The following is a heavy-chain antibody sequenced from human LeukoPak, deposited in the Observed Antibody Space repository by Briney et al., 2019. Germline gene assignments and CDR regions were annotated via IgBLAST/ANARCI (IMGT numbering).Heavy chain of an antibody. J-gene: IGHJ4*02. CDR3: ARDPSDMVRGVIRFDY. V-gene: IGHV4-59*12. CDR1: GGSISSYY. D-gene: IGHD3-10*01. CDR2: IYYSGST. Sequence: SETLSLTCTVSGGSISSYYWSWIRQPPGKGLEWIGYIYYSGSTNYKSSLKSRVTISVDTSKNQFSLKLSSVTAADTAVYYCARDPSDMVRGVIRFDYWGQGTLVTVSS.